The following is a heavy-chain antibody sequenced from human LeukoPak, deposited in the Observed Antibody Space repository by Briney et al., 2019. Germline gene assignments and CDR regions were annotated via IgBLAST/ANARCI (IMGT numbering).Heavy chain of an antibody. D-gene: IGHD1-26*01. CDR2: INHSGTT. Sequence: SETLSLTCVVYGGSLTDLRWSWIRQPPGKGLEWIGEINHSGTTYYNPSLKSRVTISVDTSKNQFSLKLDSVTAADTAIYYCVGPGATTRFDYWGQGSLVTVSS. J-gene: IGHJ4*02. CDR1: GGSLTDLR. V-gene: IGHV4-34*01. CDR3: VGPGATTRFDY.